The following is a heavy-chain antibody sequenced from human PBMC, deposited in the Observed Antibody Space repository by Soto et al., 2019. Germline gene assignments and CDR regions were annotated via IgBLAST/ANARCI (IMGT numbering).Heavy chain of an antibody. CDR1: GGSISSGDYY. V-gene: IGHV4-30-4*01. J-gene: IGHJ5*02. CDR2: IYYSGST. CDR3: ARSTVTTKPDWFDP. Sequence: SETLSLTCTVSGGSISSGDYYWIWIRHPPGKGLEWIGYIYYSGSTYYNPSLKSRVTISVDTSKNQFSLKLSSVTAADTAVYYCARSTVTTKPDWFDPWGQGTLVTVSS. D-gene: IGHD4-17*01.